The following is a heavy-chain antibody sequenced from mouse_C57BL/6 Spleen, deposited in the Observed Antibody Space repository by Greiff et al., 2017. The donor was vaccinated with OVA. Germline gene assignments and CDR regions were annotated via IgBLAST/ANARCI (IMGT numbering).Heavy chain of an antibody. CDR1: GYTFTEYT. V-gene: IGHV1-62-2*01. J-gene: IGHJ2*01. D-gene: IGHD2-12*01. Sequence: VQLQQSGAELVKPGASVKLSCKASGYTFTEYTINWVKQRSGQGLEWIGWFYPGSGSIKYNEKFKDKATLSADKSSSTDYMGLSRLTSEDAAVYFCARQEDKGYSPYYFDDWGQGTTLTVSA. CDR2: FYPGSGSI. CDR3: ARQEDKGYSPYYFDD.